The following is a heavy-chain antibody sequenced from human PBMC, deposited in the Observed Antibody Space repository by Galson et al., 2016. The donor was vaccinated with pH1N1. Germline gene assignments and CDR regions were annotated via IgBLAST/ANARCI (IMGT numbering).Heavy chain of an antibody. V-gene: IGHV3-21*06. CDR3: ARDRGVDYDTSGHYTSSGFDP. CDR1: GFPFGTYR. J-gene: IGHJ5*02. Sequence: SLRLSCAASGFPFGTYRMVWVRQAPGKGLECVSSISSSGNYIHYADSVKGRFTISRDNAKNSVSLQRNSLRAEDTAVYDCARDRGVDYDTSGHYTSSGFDPRGQGALVTVSS. CDR2: ISSSGNYI. D-gene: IGHD3-22*01.